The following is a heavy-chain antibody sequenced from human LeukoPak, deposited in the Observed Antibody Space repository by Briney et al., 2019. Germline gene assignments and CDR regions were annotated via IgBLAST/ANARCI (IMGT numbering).Heavy chain of an antibody. J-gene: IGHJ4*02. CDR3: ARAPQSLSTSLDY. Sequence: GASVRVSCKASGYTFTGYYMHWVRQAPGQGLEWMGWINPNSGGTNYAQKFQGRVTMTRDTSISTAYMELSRLRSDDTAVYYCARAPQSLSTSLDYWGRGTLVTVSS. CDR2: INPNSGGT. CDR1: GYTFTGYY. V-gene: IGHV1-2*02. D-gene: IGHD2-2*01.